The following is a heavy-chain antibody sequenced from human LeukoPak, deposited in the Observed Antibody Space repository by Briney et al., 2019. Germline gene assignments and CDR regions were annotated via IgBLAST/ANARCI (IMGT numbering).Heavy chain of an antibody. CDR3: VSHETPYYYIDV. Sequence: SETLSLTCTVSSHSITNNYFGWIRQSPGKGLEWIGSISQRQITYYSPSLRSRVTVSRETSNKQFSLRLTSVTAGDTAIYYCVSHETPYYYIDVWGKGTPVTISS. V-gene: IGHV4-38-2*02. CDR2: ISQRQIT. J-gene: IGHJ6*03. CDR1: SHSITNNYF.